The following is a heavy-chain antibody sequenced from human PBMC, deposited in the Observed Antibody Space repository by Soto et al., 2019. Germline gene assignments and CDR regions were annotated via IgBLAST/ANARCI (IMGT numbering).Heavy chain of an antibody. D-gene: IGHD4-4*01. Sequence: QVHLEQSGAEVKKPGASVRVSCKASGYTFTTYGISWVRQAPGQGLEWMGWISAYNGNTNYAQKLQGRVTMTTDTSTSTAYMELRSLRSDDTAVYYCARDLTVNDYYYYMDVWGKGTTVTVSS. J-gene: IGHJ6*03. V-gene: IGHV1-18*01. CDR1: GYTFTTYG. CDR3: ARDLTVNDYYYYMDV. CDR2: ISAYNGNT.